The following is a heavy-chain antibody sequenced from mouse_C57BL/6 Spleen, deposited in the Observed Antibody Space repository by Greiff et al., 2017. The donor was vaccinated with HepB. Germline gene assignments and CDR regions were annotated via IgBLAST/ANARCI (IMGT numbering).Heavy chain of an antibody. V-gene: IGHV1-15*01. D-gene: IGHD2-4*01. Sequence: SGAELVRPGASVTLSCKASGYTFTDYEMHWVKQTPVHGLEWIGAIDPETGGTAYNQKFKGKAILTADKSSSTAYMELRSLTSEDSAVYYCTRDGDYDGGFAYWGQGTLVTVSA. CDR1: GYTFTDYE. CDR2: IDPETGGT. CDR3: TRDGDYDGGFAY. J-gene: IGHJ3*01.